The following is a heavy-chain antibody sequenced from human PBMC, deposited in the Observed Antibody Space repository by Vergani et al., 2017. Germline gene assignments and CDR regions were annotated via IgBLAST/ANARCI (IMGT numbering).Heavy chain of an antibody. D-gene: IGHD3-9*01. V-gene: IGHV1-2*04. CDR3: ARDLPRGGYFDGLLPPDYGMDV. Sequence: QVQLVQSGAEVKKPGASVKVSCKASGYTFTGYYMHWVRQAPGQGLEWMGWINPNSGGTNYAQQFQGWVTMTRDTSISTAYMELSRLRSDDTAVYYCARDLPRGGYFDGLLPPDYGMDVWGQGTTVTVSS. CDR2: INPNSGGT. J-gene: IGHJ6*02. CDR1: GYTFTGYY.